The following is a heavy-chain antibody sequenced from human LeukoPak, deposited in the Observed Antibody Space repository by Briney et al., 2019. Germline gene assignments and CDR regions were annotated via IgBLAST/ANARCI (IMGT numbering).Heavy chain of an antibody. J-gene: IGHJ6*03. V-gene: IGHV3-30*02. CDR1: GFTFSSYG. CDR3: AKDPRYCSSTSCYTYYYYYYYMDV. CDR2: IRYDGSNK. Sequence: GGSLRLSCAASGFTFSSYGMHWVRQAPGKGLEWVAFIRYDGSNKYYADSVKGRFTISRDNSKNTLYLQMNSLRAEDTAVYYCAKDPRYCSSTSCYTYYYYYYYMDVWGKGTTVTVSS. D-gene: IGHD2-2*02.